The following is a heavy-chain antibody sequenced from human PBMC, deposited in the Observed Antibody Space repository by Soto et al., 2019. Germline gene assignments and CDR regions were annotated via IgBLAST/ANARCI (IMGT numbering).Heavy chain of an antibody. CDR3: SHVWIGEQDDAFEM. V-gene: IGHV2-5*02. CDR1: GFSLRTSGVG. D-gene: IGHD3-10*01. J-gene: IGHJ3*02. Sequence: QITLKESGPTLVKPTQTLTLTCTFSGFSLRTSGVGAGWLRQPPGKALEWLALIFWDDATRYSPSLKNSLTIAKDTSKNQVVLAMTNTDPVDTATYYCSHVWIGEQDDAFEMWGQGTMVTISS. CDR2: IFWDDAT.